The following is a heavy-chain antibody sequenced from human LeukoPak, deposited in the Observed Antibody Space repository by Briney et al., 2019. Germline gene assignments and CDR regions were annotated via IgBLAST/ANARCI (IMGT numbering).Heavy chain of an antibody. Sequence: GGSLRLSCAASGFTFSSYSMNSVRQAPGKGLEWVSSISSSRSYIYYADSVKGRFTISRDNAKNSLYLQMNSLRAEDTAVYYCARDYSLWGLDYWGQGTLVTVSA. CDR1: GFTFSSYS. CDR2: ISSSRSYI. J-gene: IGHJ4*02. CDR3: ARDYSLWGLDY. D-gene: IGHD2-21*01. V-gene: IGHV3-21*01.